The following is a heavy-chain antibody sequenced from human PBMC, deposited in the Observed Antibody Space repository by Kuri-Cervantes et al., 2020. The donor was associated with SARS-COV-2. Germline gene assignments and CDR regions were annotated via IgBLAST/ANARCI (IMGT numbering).Heavy chain of an antibody. V-gene: IGHV3-66*02. J-gene: IGHJ3*02. CDR1: GFTVSRNY. CDR3: ARDAPLEIHVPHDAFDI. Sequence: GESLKISCAASGFTVSRNYMSWVRQAPGKGLEWVAVIYSGGSTYYADSVKGRFTISRDNSKNTLYLQMNSLRAEDTAVYYCARDAPLEIHVPHDAFDIWGQGTMVTVSS. CDR2: IYSGGST. D-gene: IGHD1-1*01.